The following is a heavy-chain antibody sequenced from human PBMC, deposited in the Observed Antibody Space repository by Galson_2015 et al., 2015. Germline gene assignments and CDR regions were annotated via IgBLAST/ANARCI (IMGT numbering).Heavy chain of an antibody. CDR3: ARAPEWLAMRGYYFDY. CDR2: IYYSGST. V-gene: IGHV4-59*01. Sequence: LSLTCTVSGGSIRRYYWSWIRQPPGKGLEWIGYIYYSGSTNYNPSLRSRVTISVDTSKNQFSLKLSSVTAADTAVDYCARAPEWLAMRGYYFDYWGQGTLVTVSS. D-gene: IGHD6-19*01. J-gene: IGHJ4*02. CDR1: GGSIRRYY.